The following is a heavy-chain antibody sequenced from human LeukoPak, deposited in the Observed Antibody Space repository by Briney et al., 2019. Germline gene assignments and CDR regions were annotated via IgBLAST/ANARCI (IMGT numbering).Heavy chain of an antibody. J-gene: IGHJ4*02. Sequence: SETLSLTCTVSGGSISSYYWSWIRQPPGKGLEWIGYIYYSGSTNYNPSLKSRVTISVDTSKNQFSLKLSSVTAADTAVYYCARIAAAGTAFDYWGQGTLVTVSS. CDR2: IYYSGST. V-gene: IGHV4-59*01. CDR1: GGSISSYY. D-gene: IGHD6-13*01. CDR3: ARIAAAGTAFDY.